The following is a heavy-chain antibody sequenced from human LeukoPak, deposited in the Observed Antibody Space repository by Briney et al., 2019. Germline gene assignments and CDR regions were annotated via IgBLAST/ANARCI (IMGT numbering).Heavy chain of an antibody. J-gene: IGHJ5*02. Sequence: PSETLSLTCTVSGXSISSYFWSWIRQPPGMGLEWIGYVYYSGSPNYNPSPKSRVTISVDTSKNQFSLRLRSVTAADTAVYYCARVFDDYYDSSADPPLWFDPWGQGTLVTVSS. D-gene: IGHD3-22*01. CDR3: ARVFDDYYDSSADPPLWFDP. V-gene: IGHV4-59*01. CDR2: VYYSGSP. CDR1: GXSISSYF.